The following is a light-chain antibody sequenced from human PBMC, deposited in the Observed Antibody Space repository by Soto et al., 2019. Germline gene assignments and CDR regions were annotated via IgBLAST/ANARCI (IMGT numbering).Light chain of an antibody. V-gene: IGKV1-5*01. CDR1: QSISRS. Sequence: DIHLTQSPSFLSASLGDRVTITCRASQSISRSLAWYQQKPGKAPSLLIYDASSLEGGVPSRFSGSGFGTEFTLTITNLQPADFATYYCQQYSDFLISFGPGTTVDFK. J-gene: IGKJ3*01. CDR2: DAS. CDR3: QQYSDFLIS.